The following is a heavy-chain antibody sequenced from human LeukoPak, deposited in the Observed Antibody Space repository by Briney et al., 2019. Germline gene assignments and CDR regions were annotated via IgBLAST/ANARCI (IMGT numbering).Heavy chain of an antibody. CDR2: ISYDGSNK. CDR1: GFTFSSYG. Sequence: GGSLRLSCAASGFTFSSYGMHWVRQAPGKGLEWVAVISYDGSNKYYADSVKGRFTISRDNSKNTLYLQMNSLRAEDTAVYYCATAGLYGSGSDYDYWGQGTLVTVSS. D-gene: IGHD3-10*01. J-gene: IGHJ4*02. V-gene: IGHV3-30*03. CDR3: ATAGLYGSGSDYDY.